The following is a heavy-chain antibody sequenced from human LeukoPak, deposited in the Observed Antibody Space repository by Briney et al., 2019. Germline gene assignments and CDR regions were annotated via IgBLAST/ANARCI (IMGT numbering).Heavy chain of an antibody. CDR1: GLTFSGYD. CDR3: AKSIATREDY. CDR2: ISGSGGST. Sequence: GGSLRLSCAASGLTFSGYDMHWVRQAPGKGLEWVSAISGSGGSTYYADSVKGRFTISRDNSKNTLYLQMNSLRAEDTAVYYCAKSIATREDYWGQGTLVTVSS. J-gene: IGHJ4*02. D-gene: IGHD6-6*01. V-gene: IGHV3-23*01.